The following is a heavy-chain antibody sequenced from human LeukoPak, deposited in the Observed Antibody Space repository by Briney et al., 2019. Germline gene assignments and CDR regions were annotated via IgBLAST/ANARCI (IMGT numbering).Heavy chain of an antibody. Sequence: SGGSLRLSCAASGFTVSSKYMSWIRQAPGKGLEWVSVIYSGGTRYYADSVKGRFTISRDNSKNTVYLQMNSLRVEDTAIYYCARASWYGRWDCWGQGTLVTVSS. V-gene: IGHV3-66*02. D-gene: IGHD3/OR15-3a*01. CDR3: ARASWYGRWDC. CDR2: IYSGGTR. CDR1: GFTVSSKY. J-gene: IGHJ4*02.